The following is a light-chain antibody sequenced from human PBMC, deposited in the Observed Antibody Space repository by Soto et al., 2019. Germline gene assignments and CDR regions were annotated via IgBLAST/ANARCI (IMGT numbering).Light chain of an antibody. CDR3: QQYNNWPPVT. CDR1: QGASSN. Sequence: ELVLTHSPATRPGSPGERATFPCRAVQGASSNLAWYQQKPGQPPRLLIHGASTRATGIPARFSGSGSGTEFTLTISSLQSEDFAVYYCQQYNNWPPVTFGPGTKLDIK. CDR2: GAS. J-gene: IGKJ3*01. V-gene: IGKV3-15*01.